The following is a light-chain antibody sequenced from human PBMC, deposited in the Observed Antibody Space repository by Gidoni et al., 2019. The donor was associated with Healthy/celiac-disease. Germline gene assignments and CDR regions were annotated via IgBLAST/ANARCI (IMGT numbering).Light chain of an antibody. J-gene: IGKJ4*01. CDR2: DAS. CDR1: QTVSIY. Sequence: EIVLTQSPATLSLSPGERATLSCRASQTVSIYLAWYQPKPGQAPRLLIYDASNRATGIPARFSGSGSGTDFTLTISSLEPEDFAVYYCQQRSNWPRLTFGGGTKVEIK. V-gene: IGKV3-11*01. CDR3: QQRSNWPRLT.